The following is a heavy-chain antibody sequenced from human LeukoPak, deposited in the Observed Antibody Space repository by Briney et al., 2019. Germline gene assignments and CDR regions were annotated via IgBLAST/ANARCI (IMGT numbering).Heavy chain of an antibody. J-gene: IGHJ4*02. CDR1: GFTFSSYA. D-gene: IGHD6-6*01. CDR3: AKEVAAGRKGIDY. V-gene: IGHV3-23*01. Sequence: GGSLRLSCAASGFTFSSYAMSWVRQAPGKGLEWVSGITGSGGGTYYADSVKGRFTISRDSSSSTLFLQMKSLRAEDTATYYCAKEVAAGRKGIDYWGQGILVPVSS. CDR2: ITGSGGGT.